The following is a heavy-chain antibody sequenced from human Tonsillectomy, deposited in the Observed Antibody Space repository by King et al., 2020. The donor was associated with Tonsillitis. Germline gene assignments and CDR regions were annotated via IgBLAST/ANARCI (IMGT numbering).Heavy chain of an antibody. Sequence: VQLVQSGAEVKKPGASVKVSCKASGYTFTGYYMHWVRQAPGPGLEWMGWINPNSGGTNYAQKFQGWVTMTRDTSISTAYMELSRLRSDDTAVYYCARGRRYCSSTSCYDNWFDPWGQGTLVTVSS. J-gene: IGHJ5*02. D-gene: IGHD2-2*01. CDR3: ARGRRYCSSTSCYDNWFDP. V-gene: IGHV1-2*04. CDR1: GYTFTGYY. CDR2: INPNSGGT.